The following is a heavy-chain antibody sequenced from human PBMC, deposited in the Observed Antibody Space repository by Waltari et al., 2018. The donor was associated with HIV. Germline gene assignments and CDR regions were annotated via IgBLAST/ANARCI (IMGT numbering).Heavy chain of an antibody. J-gene: IGHJ2*01. CDR1: GGSISSYY. CDR2: IYYSGST. Sequence: QVQLQESGPGLVKPSEPLSLTCTVSGGSISSYYWSWIRPPPGKGLEWIGYIYYSGSTNYNPSLKSRVTISVDTSKNQFSLKLSSVTAADTAVYYCAREPVDGSGRNWYFDLWGRGTLVTVSS. CDR3: AREPVDGSGRNWYFDL. D-gene: IGHD3-10*01. V-gene: IGHV4-59*01.